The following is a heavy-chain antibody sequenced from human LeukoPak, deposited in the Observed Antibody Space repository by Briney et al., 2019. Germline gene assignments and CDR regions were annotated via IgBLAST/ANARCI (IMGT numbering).Heavy chain of an antibody. V-gene: IGHV1-2*06. D-gene: IGHD2-15*01. CDR1: GYTFTGYY. CDR3: AAPGYCSGGSCYPNWFDP. J-gene: IGHJ5*02. Sequence: GASVKVSCKASGYTFTGYYMHWVRQAPGQGLEWMGRINPNSGGTNYAQKFQGRVTMTRDTSISTAYMELSRLRFDDTAVYYCAAPGYCSGGSCYPNWFDPWGQGTLVTVSS. CDR2: INPNSGGT.